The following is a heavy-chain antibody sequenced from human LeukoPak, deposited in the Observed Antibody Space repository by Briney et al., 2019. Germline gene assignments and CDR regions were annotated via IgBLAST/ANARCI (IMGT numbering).Heavy chain of an antibody. CDR2: INPSGGST. Sequence: GASVKVSCKASGYTFTSYYMHWVRQAPGQGLEWMGIINPSGGSTSYAQKFQGRVTMTRDTSTSTVYMELSSLRSEDTAVYYCARPYNFWSGYDAFDIWGQGTRVTVSS. CDR3: ARPYNFWSGYDAFDI. V-gene: IGHV1-46*01. CDR1: GYTFTSYY. J-gene: IGHJ3*02. D-gene: IGHD3-3*01.